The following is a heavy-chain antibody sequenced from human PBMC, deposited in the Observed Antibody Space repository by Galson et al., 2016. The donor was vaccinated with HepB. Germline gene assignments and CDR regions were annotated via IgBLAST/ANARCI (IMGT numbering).Heavy chain of an antibody. CDR3: AKDRGEVGFGELFG. CDR1: GFTFSSYA. V-gene: IGHV3-23*01. D-gene: IGHD3-10*01. Sequence: SLRLSCAASGFTFSSYAMSWVRQAPGKGLEWVSAIYGSGDTTFYADSVKDRFTISRDNSKNTLYLQMNSLRVEDTARYYCAKDRGEVGFGELFGWGQGTQVTVSP. J-gene: IGHJ4*02. CDR2: IYGSGDTT.